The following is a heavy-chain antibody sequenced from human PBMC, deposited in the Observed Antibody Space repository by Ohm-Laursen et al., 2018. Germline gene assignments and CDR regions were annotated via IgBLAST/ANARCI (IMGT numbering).Heavy chain of an antibody. V-gene: IGHV3-33*08. CDR1: GFTFDDYA. CDR3: ASDPPSSGWSFSH. CDR2: IWSDGSNK. J-gene: IGHJ4*02. D-gene: IGHD6-19*01. Sequence: SLRLSCAASGFTFDDYAMHWVRQAPGKGLEWVTMIWSDGSNKYYADSVKGRFTISRDNSKNTLYLQMSSLTVDDTAVYYCASDPPSSGWSFSHWGQGTLVTVSS.